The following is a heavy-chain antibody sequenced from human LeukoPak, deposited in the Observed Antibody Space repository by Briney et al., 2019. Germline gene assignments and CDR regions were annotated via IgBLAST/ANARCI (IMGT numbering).Heavy chain of an antibody. V-gene: IGHV4-39*01. CDR1: GGSISSSSYY. Sequence: PSETLSLTCTVSGGSISSSSYYWGWIRQPPGKGLEWIGSIYYSGSTYYNPSLKSRVTMSVDTSKNQFSLKLRSVTAADTAVYHCYSSSGGRPHWGQGTLVTVSS. J-gene: IGHJ4*02. CDR3: YSSSGGRPH. D-gene: IGHD6-6*01. CDR2: IYYSGST.